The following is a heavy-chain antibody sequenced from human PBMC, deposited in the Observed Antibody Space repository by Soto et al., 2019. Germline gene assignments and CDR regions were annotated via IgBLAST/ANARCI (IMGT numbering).Heavy chain of an antibody. D-gene: IGHD5-18*01. CDR2: IIPIIGTT. J-gene: IGHJ4*02. CDR1: GGTFSSYA. CDR3: ARVGTAMVTDY. V-gene: IGHV1-69*01. Sequence: QVQLVQSGAEVKKPGTSVKVSCKASGGTFSSYAISWVRQAPGQGLEWMGGIIPIIGTTNYPQKFQGRVTITADESTITVYMELSSLRSEDTAVYYCARVGTAMVTDYWGQGTLVTVSS.